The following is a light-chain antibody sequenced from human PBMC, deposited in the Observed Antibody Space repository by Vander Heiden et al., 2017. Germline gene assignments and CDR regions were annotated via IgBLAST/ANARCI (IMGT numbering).Light chain of an antibody. J-gene: IGLJ3*02. Sequence: SYALSQLPSVSVSPGQTARLTCSGDVLGENSADLYQQRPGQATDVVIFEDNERYPGIPERFSGSTSGNTTTLTISRVLTEDEADYYWLSGDEDNPVFGGGTKLTVL. CDR2: EDN. CDR3: LSGDEDNPV. V-gene: IGLV3-22*01. CDR1: VLGENS.